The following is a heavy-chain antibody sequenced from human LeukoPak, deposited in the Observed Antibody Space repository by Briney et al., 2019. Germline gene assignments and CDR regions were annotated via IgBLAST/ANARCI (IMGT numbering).Heavy chain of an antibody. V-gene: IGHV1-18*01. D-gene: IGHD4-17*01. CDR1: GYTFTTDG. CDR3: ARDPDGDYDFDI. CDR2: ISVYNGKT. J-gene: IGHJ3*02. Sequence: ASVTVSCKASGYTFTTDGISWLRHPPAQGLELLGWISVYNGKTAYAQKLQGRFTMTTDTSTTTAYMELRSVRSDDTAVYYCARDPDGDYDFDIWGQGTMVIVSS.